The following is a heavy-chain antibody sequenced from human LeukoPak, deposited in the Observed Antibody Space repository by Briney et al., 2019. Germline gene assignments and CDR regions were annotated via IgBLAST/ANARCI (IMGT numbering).Heavy chain of an antibody. J-gene: IGHJ5*02. CDR3: AGGYCSGGSCYGPYWFDP. D-gene: IGHD2-15*01. CDR2: IYYSGST. V-gene: IGHV4-59*08. Sequence: SETLSLTCTVSSVSISSYYWSWIRQPPGKGLEWIGYIYYSGSTNYNPSLKSRVTISVDTSKNQFSLKLSSVTAADTAVYYCAGGYCSGGSCYGPYWFDPWGQGTLVTVSS. CDR1: SVSISSYY.